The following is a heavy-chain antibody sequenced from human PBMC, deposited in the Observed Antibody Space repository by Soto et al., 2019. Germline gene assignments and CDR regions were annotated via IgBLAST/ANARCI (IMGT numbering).Heavy chain of an antibody. Sequence: GASVKVSCKASGYTFTSYAINGVRQATGQGIEWMGWMNPNSGNTGYAQKFRGRVTMTRNTSISTAYMELSSLRSEDTAVYYCARAPPYYYDSSGYSLLPTVSGVFDYWGQGTLVTVSS. CDR1: GYTFTSYA. V-gene: IGHV1-8*01. CDR2: MNPNSGNT. J-gene: IGHJ4*02. CDR3: ARAPPYYYDSSGYSLLPTVSGVFDY. D-gene: IGHD3-22*01.